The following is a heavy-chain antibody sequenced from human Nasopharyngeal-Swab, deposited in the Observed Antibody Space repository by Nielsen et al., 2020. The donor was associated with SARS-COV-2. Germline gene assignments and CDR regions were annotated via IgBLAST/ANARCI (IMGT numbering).Heavy chain of an antibody. CDR2: ISGSDHTT. J-gene: IGHJ6*02. V-gene: IGHV3-23*01. CDR3: AKDRDSGDDSDDYYHYYGMDV. D-gene: IGHD5-12*01. CDR1: GFPFRSYA. Sequence: GESLKISCAASGFPFRSYAISWVRQAPGKGLEWVSVISGSDHTTYYADSVKGRFTISRDNSKNTVNLQMNSLRVEDTAIYYCAKDRDSGDDSDDYYHYYGMDVWGQGTTVTVFS.